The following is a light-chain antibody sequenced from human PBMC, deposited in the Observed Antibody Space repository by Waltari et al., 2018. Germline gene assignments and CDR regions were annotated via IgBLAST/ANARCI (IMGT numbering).Light chain of an antibody. Sequence: DIQMTQSPPSLSASVGDRVSITCRTPQSINTYLNWYQQKPVKAPRVLIYAASTLLSGVPSRFSGSGAGTSITLTINDRKAEDSATYYSHQSYSHPFTFGQGNSLEI. J-gene: IGKJ2*01. V-gene: IGKV1-39*01. CDR3: HQSYSHPFT. CDR1: QSINTY. CDR2: AAS.